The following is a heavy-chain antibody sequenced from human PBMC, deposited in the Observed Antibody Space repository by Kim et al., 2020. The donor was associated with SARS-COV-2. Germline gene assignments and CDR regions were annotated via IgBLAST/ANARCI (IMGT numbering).Heavy chain of an antibody. V-gene: IGHV3-21*01. CDR3: SLLTSGSQPTAY. D-gene: IGHD3-10*01. Sequence: GGSLRLSCAASGFTFSSYSMNWVRQAPGKGLEWVSSISSSSSYIYYADSLKGRFTISRDNTKNSLYLQMNSLRAEDTAVYYCSLLTSGSQPTAYWGQGTLVTVSS. CDR1: GFTFSSYS. CDR2: ISSSSSYI. J-gene: IGHJ4*02.